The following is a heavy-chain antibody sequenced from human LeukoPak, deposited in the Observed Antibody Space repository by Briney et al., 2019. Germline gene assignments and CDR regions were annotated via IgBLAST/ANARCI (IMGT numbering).Heavy chain of an antibody. D-gene: IGHD3-22*01. V-gene: IGHV1-18*01. CDR3: ASLGPYYYDSSGSLRGY. J-gene: IGHJ4*02. CDR1: GYTFTSYG. CDR2: ISAYNGNT. Sequence: ASVKVSCKASGYTFTSYGISWVRQAPGQGLEWMGWISAYNGNTNYAQKLQCRVTMTTDTSTSTAYMELRSLRSDDTAVYYCASLGPYYYDSSGSLRGYWGQGALVTVSS.